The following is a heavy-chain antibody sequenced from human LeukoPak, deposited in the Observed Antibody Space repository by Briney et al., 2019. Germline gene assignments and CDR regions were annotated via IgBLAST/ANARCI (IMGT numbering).Heavy chain of an antibody. D-gene: IGHD2-21*02. J-gene: IGHJ4*02. V-gene: IGHV5-51*01. CDR3: AIGDYSFDY. CDR2: IYPGDSDT. Sequence: GGSLQISGQGSGSPFTSYRIAGVGPLPGKGLEWMGIIYPGDSDTTYSPSFQGQVTISADKSISTAYLQWSSLKASDTAMYYCAIGDYSFDYWGQGTLVTVSS. CDR1: GSPFTSYR.